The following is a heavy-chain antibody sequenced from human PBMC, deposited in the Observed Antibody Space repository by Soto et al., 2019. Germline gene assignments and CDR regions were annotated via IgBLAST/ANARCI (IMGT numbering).Heavy chain of an antibody. CDR3: ARNVPVTALGY. CDR2: TYSGGDT. D-gene: IGHD4-17*01. CDR1: GVTVGNNY. J-gene: IGHJ4*02. V-gene: IGHV3-66*01. Sequence: EVRLVESGGGLVQPGGSLRLSCAASGVTVGNNYMSWVRQAPGKGLEWVSVTYSGGDTRSADSVKGRFTMSRDRTKNTVYLQMDSLRAEDTAVYFCARNVPVTALGYWGQGSLVTVSS.